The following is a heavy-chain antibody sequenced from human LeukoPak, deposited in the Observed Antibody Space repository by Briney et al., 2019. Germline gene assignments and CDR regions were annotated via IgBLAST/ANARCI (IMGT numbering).Heavy chain of an antibody. V-gene: IGHV4-4*02. J-gene: IGHJ4*02. CDR2: IYHSGST. Sequence: SGTLSLTCAVSGGSISGSNWWSWVRQPPGKGLEWIGEIYHSGSTNYNPSLKSRVTISVDKSKNQFSLKLSSVTAADTAVYYCARVPVVRGDMGGHFDYWGQGTLVTVSS. CDR1: GGSISGSNW. CDR3: ARVPVVRGDMGGHFDY. D-gene: IGHD3-10*01.